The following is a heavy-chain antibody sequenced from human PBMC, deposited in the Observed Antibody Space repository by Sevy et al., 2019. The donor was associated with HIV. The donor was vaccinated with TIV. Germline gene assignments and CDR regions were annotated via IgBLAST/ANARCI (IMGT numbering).Heavy chain of an antibody. V-gene: IGHV1-2*02. Sequence: ASVKVSCKASGYTFTGYYMHWVRQAPGQGLGWMGWINPDSGGPNYAPKFQGRVTLTRDTSIRTAYMGLSRLKSDDTAVYYCVRDDRDGYFDYWGQGTLVTVSS. CDR1: GYTFTGYY. CDR2: INPDSGGP. J-gene: IGHJ4*02. CDR3: VRDDRDGYFDY.